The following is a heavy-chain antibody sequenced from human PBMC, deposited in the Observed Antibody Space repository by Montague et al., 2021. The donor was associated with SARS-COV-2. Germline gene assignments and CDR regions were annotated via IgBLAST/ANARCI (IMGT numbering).Heavy chain of an antibody. CDR2: IYYSGST. CDR3: ARPLNLYYYGSGSYSSWFDP. CDR1: GGFISSSSYY. D-gene: IGHD3-10*01. V-gene: IGHV4-39*01. J-gene: IGHJ5*02. Sequence: SETLSLTCTVSGGFISSSSYYWGWIRQPPGKGLEWIGSIYYSGSTYYNPSLKSRVTISVDTSKNQFSLKLSSVTAADTAVYYCARPLNLYYYGSGSYSSWFDPWGQGTLVTVSS.